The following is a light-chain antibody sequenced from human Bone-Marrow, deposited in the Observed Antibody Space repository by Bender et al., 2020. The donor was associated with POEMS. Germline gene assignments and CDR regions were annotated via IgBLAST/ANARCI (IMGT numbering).Light chain of an antibody. V-gene: IGLV2-14*02. J-gene: IGLJ1*01. CDR2: DVT. CDR3: HVWDGGRDQHV. CDR1: SSDVGGYNL. Sequence: QSALTQPASVSGSPGQSITISCTGTSSDVGGYNLVSWYQQHPDKAPKLIIYDVTKRPSGVSDRFSGSKSVNAATLTISRVEAEDEADYFCHVWDGGRDQHVFGIGTTVTVL.